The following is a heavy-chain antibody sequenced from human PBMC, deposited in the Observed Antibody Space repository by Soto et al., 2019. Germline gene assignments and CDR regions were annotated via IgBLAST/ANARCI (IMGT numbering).Heavy chain of an antibody. CDR3: AKGSRIAARHVYYYGMDV. CDR2: ILYDGSNK. Sequence: QVQLVESGGGVVQPGRSLRLSCAASGFTFSSYGMHWVRQAPGKGLEWVAGILYDGSNKYYADSRKGRFTIFRDNSKSTLYLQVICLRAEYTAVYYCAKGSRIAARHVYYYGMDVLGQGTTVTVSS. D-gene: IGHD6-6*01. J-gene: IGHJ6*02. CDR1: GFTFSSYG. V-gene: IGHV3-30*18.